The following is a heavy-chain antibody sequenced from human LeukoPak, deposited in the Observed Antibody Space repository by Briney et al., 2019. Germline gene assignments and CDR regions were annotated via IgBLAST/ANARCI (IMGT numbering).Heavy chain of an antibody. J-gene: IGHJ4*02. Sequence: GGSLRLSCAASGFTFSSYGMHWVRQAPGKGLEWVAVIWYDGSNKYYADSVKGRFTISRDNSKNTLYLQMNSLRAEDTAVYYCARDTYYYDSSGYCCYFGYWGQGTLVTVSS. V-gene: IGHV3-33*01. D-gene: IGHD3-22*01. CDR1: GFTFSSYG. CDR3: ARDTYYYDSSGYCCYFGY. CDR2: IWYDGSNK.